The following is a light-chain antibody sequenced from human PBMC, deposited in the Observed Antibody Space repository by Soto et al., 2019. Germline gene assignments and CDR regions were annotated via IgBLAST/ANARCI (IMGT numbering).Light chain of an antibody. CDR1: QSFRGL. Sequence: EVVLTQSPVTLSLSPGERATLSCRASQSFRGLLAWYQQKPGQAPRLLIYDAYNRATGIPPRFSGSGSGTDFTLTISSLEPEDSAVYYCQQRHMWPLTFGQGTKVDTK. J-gene: IGKJ1*01. CDR3: QQRHMWPLT. V-gene: IGKV3-11*01. CDR2: DAY.